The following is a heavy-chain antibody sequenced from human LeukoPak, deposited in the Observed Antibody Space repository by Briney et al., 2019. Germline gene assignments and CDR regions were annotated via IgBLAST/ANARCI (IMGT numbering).Heavy chain of an antibody. CDR3: TTDTYGAPSSVDY. V-gene: IGHV3-15*01. CDR1: GFTCSNAW. J-gene: IGHJ4*02. Sequence: GGSLRLSCAASGFTCSNAWMSWVRQAPGKGLEWVGRIQSKTDGGTSDYAAPVKGRFTISRDDSKNTLYLQMNSLKTEDTAVYYCTTDTYGAPSSVDYWGQGTLVTVSS. D-gene: IGHD4-17*01. CDR2: IQSKTDGGTS.